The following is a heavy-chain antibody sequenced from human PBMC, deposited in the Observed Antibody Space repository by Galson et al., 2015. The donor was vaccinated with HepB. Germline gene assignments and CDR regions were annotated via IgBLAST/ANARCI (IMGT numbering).Heavy chain of an antibody. CDR3: ARDFGAAAGTFAFDI. J-gene: IGHJ3*02. CDR1: GYTFTSYG. Sequence: QSGAEVKKPGESLRISCKASGYTFTSYGISWVRQAPGQGLEWMGWISAYNGNTNYAQKLQGRVTMTTDTSTSTAYMEQRSLRSDDTAVYYCARDFGAAAGTFAFDIWGQGTMVTVSS. D-gene: IGHD6-13*01. V-gene: IGHV1-18*04. CDR2: ISAYNGNT.